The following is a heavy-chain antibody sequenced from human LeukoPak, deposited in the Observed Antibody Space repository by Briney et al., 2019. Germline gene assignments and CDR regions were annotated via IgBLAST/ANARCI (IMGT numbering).Heavy chain of an antibody. CDR1: GFTFSSYA. J-gene: IGHJ5*02. V-gene: IGHV3-48*04. Sequence: PGGSLRLSCAASGFTFSSYAMSWVRQAPGKGLEWVSYISSSSSTIYYADSVKGRFTISRDNAKNSLYLQMNSLRAEDTAVYYCARGRTPYYYGSGRERWFDPWGQGTLVTVSS. D-gene: IGHD3-10*01. CDR3: ARGRTPYYYGSGRERWFDP. CDR2: ISSSSSTI.